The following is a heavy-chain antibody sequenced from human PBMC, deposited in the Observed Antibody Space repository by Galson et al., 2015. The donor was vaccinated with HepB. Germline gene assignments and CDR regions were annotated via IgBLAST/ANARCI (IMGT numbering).Heavy chain of an antibody. CDR2: ISSSSSTI. V-gene: IGHV3-48*04. Sequence: SLRLSCAASGFTFSSYSMNWVRQAPGKGLEWVSYISSSSSTIYYADSVKGRFTISRDNAKNSLYLQMNSLRAEDTAVYYCAREGYSSSWYASPGPDAFDIWGQGTMVTVSS. D-gene: IGHD6-13*01. J-gene: IGHJ3*02. CDR1: GFTFSSYS. CDR3: AREGYSSSWYASPGPDAFDI.